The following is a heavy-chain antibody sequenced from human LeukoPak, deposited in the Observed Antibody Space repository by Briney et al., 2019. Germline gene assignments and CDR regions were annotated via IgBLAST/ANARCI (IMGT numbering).Heavy chain of an antibody. CDR3: ARRVTIFGVVIRFDY. J-gene: IGHJ4*02. V-gene: IGHV4-39*01. CDR2: IYYSGST. D-gene: IGHD3-3*01. Sequence: SETLSLTCTVSGGSISSSSYYWGWIRQPPGKGLEWIGSIYYSGSTYYNPSLKSRVTISVDTSKNQFSLKLSSVTAADTAVYYCARRVTIFGVVIRFDYWGQGTLVTVSS. CDR1: GGSISSSSYY.